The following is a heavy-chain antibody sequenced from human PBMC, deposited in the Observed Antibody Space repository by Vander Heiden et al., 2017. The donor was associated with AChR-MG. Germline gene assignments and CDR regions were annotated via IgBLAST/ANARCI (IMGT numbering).Heavy chain of an antibody. Sequence: QVQLQESGPGLVQPSGTLSLNCAVSGGPTSSSNWWSWVRQPPGKGLEWIGEIYHSGSTNYNPSLKSRVTISVDKSKNQFSLKLSSVTAADTAVYYCAREGGSRSAFDIWGQGTMVTVSS. CDR2: IYHSGST. V-gene: IGHV4-4*02. CDR1: GGPTSSSNW. J-gene: IGHJ3*02. D-gene: IGHD2-2*01. CDR3: AREGGSRSAFDI.